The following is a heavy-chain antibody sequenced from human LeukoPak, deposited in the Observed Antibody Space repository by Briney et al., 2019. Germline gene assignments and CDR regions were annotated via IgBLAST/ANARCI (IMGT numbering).Heavy chain of an antibody. CDR3: ARDYGGNYAFGY. CDR2: IYYSGST. D-gene: IGHD4-23*01. Sequence: PSETVSLTCTVSGGSISSGDYYWSWIRQPPGKGLEWIGYIYYSGSTYYNPSLKSRVTISVDTSKNQFSLKLSSVTAADTAVYYCARDYGGNYAFGYWGQGTLVTVSS. J-gene: IGHJ4*02. V-gene: IGHV4-30-4*01. CDR1: GGSISSGDYY.